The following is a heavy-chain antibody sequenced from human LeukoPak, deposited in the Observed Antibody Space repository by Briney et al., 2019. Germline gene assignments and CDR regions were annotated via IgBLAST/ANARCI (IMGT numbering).Heavy chain of an antibody. J-gene: IGHJ4*02. Sequence: PGGSLRLSCAASGFTFSSYAMHWVRQAPGKGLEWVAAISYDGSNKYYADSVKGRFTISRDNSKNTLYLQMNSLRAEDTAVYYCARHSGYDAFDYWGQGTLVTVSS. CDR1: GFTFSSYA. CDR2: ISYDGSNK. CDR3: ARHSGYDAFDY. V-gene: IGHV3-30*04. D-gene: IGHD5-12*01.